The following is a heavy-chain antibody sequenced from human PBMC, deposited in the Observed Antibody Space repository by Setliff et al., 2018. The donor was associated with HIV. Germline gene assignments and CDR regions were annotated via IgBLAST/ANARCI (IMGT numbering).Heavy chain of an antibody. CDR3: ARTRWLRSNWFDP. CDR2: MHYSGST. CDR1: GGSISSSNYY. V-gene: IGHV4-39*01. J-gene: IGHJ5*02. D-gene: IGHD5-12*01. Sequence: SETLSLTCTVSGGSISSSNYYWGWIRQPPGKGLECIGSMHYSGSTYYNPSLKSRVTISVDTSKNQLSLKLSSVTAADTAVYYCARTRWLRSNWFDPWGQGTLVTVSS.